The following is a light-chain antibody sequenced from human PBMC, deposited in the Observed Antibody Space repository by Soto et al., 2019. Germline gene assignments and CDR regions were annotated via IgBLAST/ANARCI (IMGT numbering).Light chain of an antibody. Sequence: DIQMTQSPSTLSASVGDRVTITCRASQSISSWLAWYQQKPGKAPKLLIYKASSLESGVPSRFSGSGSGTEFTLTISSLQPDDFATYYCQQYNSYPETFDQGTKLEIK. CDR2: KAS. CDR1: QSISSW. CDR3: QQYNSYPET. J-gene: IGKJ2*01. V-gene: IGKV1-5*03.